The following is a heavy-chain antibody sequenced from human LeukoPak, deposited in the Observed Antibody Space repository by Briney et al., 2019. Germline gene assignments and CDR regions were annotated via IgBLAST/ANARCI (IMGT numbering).Heavy chain of an antibody. J-gene: IGHJ4*02. Sequence: GGSLRLSCAASGFTFSSYGMHWVRQAPGKGLEWVAFIRYDGSNKYYADSVKGRFTTSRDNSKNTLYLQMNSLRPEDTAVYYCGGLAIYDYWGQGTLVTVSS. CDR1: GFTFSSYG. CDR3: GGLAIYDY. V-gene: IGHV3-30*02. CDR2: IRYDGSNK. D-gene: IGHD2-21*01.